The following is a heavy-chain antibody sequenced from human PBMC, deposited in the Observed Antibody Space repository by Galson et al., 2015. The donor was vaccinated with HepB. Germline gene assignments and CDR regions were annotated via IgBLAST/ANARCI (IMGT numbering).Heavy chain of an antibody. CDR3: ARPISGSGYYYHYYYYGMDV. Sequence: QSGAEVKKPGESLRISCKGSGYSFTSYWISWVRQVPGKGLEWMGRIDPSDSYTNYSPSFQSHVTISADKSISTAYLQWSSLKASDTAMYYCARPISGSGYYYHYYYYGMDVWGQGTTVTVSS. D-gene: IGHD3-22*01. CDR2: IDPSDSYT. CDR1: GYSFTSYW. V-gene: IGHV5-10-1*01. J-gene: IGHJ6*02.